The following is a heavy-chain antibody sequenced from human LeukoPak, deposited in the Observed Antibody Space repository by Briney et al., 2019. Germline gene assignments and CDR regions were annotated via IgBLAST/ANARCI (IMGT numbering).Heavy chain of an antibody. CDR1: GFTFSSYN. Sequence: PGGSLSLSCAASGFTFSSYNMNWVRQAPGKGLEWVSSISSSSSYIYYADSVKGRFTISRDNAKNSLYLQMNSLRAEDTAVYYCARFPCTSCYMDWFDPWGQGTLVTVSS. J-gene: IGHJ5*02. V-gene: IGHV3-21*01. CDR3: ARFPCTSCYMDWFDP. D-gene: IGHD2-2*02. CDR2: ISSSSSYI.